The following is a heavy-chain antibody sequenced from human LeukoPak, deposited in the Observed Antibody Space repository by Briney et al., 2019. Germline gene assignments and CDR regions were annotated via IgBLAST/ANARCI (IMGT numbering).Heavy chain of an antibody. V-gene: IGHV3-21*01. CDR3: ARDFWSGSNWFDP. CDR2: ISSSSSYI. CDR1: GFTFSSYS. J-gene: IGHJ5*02. D-gene: IGHD3-3*01. Sequence: GGPLRLSCAASGFTFSSYSMNWVRQAPGKGLEWVSSISSSSSYIYYADSVKGRFTISRDNAKNSLYLQMNSLRAEDTAVYYCARDFWSGSNWFDPWGQGTLVTVSS.